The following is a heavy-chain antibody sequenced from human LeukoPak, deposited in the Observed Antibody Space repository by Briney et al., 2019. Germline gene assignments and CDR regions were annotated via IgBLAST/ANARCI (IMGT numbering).Heavy chain of an antibody. V-gene: IGHV3-21*06. J-gene: IGHJ5*02. CDR2: ISWNSRYI. Sequence: GGSLRLSCAASGFTFSTYTMNWVREAPGKGLEWVSSISWNSRYIFYAESVQERFTISRDNARNSLYLQMNSLTADDTAIYYCALDSLSYGDYRSPNWFDPWGQGTLVTVSS. CDR3: ALDSLSYGDYRSPNWFDP. CDR1: GFTFSTYT. D-gene: IGHD4-17*01.